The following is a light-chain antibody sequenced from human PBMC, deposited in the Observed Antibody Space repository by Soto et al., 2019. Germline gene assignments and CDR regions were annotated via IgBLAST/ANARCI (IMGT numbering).Light chain of an antibody. CDR2: DAS. CDR3: QQLHSYPIT. V-gene: IGKV1-33*01. CDR1: QDISNY. J-gene: IGKJ5*01. Sequence: DIQMTQSPSSLSASVGDSVTITCQASQDISNYLNWYQQKPGKAPKLLIYDASNLDIGVPSRFSGSGSGTDFTLTISSLQPEDFATYYCQQLHSYPITFGHGTRLEIK.